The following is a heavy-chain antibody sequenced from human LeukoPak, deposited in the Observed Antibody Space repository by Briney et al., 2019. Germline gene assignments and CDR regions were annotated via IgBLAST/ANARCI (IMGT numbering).Heavy chain of an antibody. CDR3: ARDRGPYSGYDSYYFDY. D-gene: IGHD5-12*01. Sequence: PSETLSLTCTVSGGSISSGGYCWSWIRQHPGKGLEWIGYIYYSGSTYYNPSLKSRVTISVDTSKNQFSLKLSSVTAADTAVYYCARDRGPYSGYDSYYFDYWGQGTLVTASS. CDR1: GGSISSGGYC. V-gene: IGHV4-31*03. J-gene: IGHJ4*02. CDR2: IYYSGST.